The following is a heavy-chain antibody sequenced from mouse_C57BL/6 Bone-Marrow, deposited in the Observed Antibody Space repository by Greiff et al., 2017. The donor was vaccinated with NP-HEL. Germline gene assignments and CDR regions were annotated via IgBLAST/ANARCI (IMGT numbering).Heavy chain of an antibody. Sequence: QVQLQQSGAELVRPGASVKISCKASGYTFTRYHMHWVKQTPRQGLAWIGALYPGQGDTSFHQTFKGKATLTVDKSSSTAYMQLSSLTSEDSAVYFCASSHLYAMDYWGQGTSVTVSA. CDR2: LYPGQGDT. CDR1: GYTFTRYH. J-gene: IGHJ4*01. D-gene: IGHD1-2*01. CDR3: ASSHLYAMDY. V-gene: IGHV1-12*01.